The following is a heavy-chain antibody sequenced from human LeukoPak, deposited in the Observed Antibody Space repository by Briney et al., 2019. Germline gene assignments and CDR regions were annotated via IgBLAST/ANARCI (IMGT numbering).Heavy chain of an antibody. CDR3: ARGTAGYHSSYFDY. J-gene: IGHJ4*02. CDR2: INSDGSSI. CDR1: GFTFSSHW. D-gene: IGHD3-16*02. Sequence: GGSLRLSCAASGFTFSSHWMHWVRQAPGKGLVWVSRINSDGSSISYADSVKGRFTISRDNAKNTLYLQMNSLRAEDTAVYYCARGTAGYHSSYFDYWGQGTLVTVSS. V-gene: IGHV3-74*01.